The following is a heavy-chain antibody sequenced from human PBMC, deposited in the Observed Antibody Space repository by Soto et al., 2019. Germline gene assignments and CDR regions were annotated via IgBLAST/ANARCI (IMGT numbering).Heavy chain of an antibody. CDR3: ARDHWAKKRMGMGSRINIGY. V-gene: IGHV3-11*01. CDR1: GFTFSDYY. J-gene: IGHJ4*02. D-gene: IGHD5-12*01. Sequence: GGSLRLSCAASGFTFSDYYMSWIRQAPGKGLEWVSYISSSGSTIYYADSVKGRFTISRDNAKNSLYLQMNSLRAEDTAVYYCARDHWAKKRMGMGSRINIGYWGQGTLVTVSS. CDR2: ISSSGSTI.